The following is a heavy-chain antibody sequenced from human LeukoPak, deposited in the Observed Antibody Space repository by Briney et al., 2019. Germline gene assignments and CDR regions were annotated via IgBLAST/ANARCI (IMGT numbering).Heavy chain of an antibody. CDR3: ARGHDYGDYVLAEDY. V-gene: IGHV4-39*07. CDR1: GGSISSSSYY. CDR2: IYYSGST. Sequence: PSETLSLTCTVSGGSISSSSYYWGWIRQPPGKGLEWIGSIYYSGSTYYNPSLKSRVTISVDTSKNQFSLKLSSVTAADTAVYYCARGHDYGDYVLAEDYWGQGTLVTVSS. J-gene: IGHJ4*02. D-gene: IGHD4-17*01.